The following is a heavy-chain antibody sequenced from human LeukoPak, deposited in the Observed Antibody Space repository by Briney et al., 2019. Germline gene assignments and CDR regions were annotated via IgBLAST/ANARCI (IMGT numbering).Heavy chain of an antibody. V-gene: IGHV3-48*03. J-gene: IGHJ6*04. CDR1: GLTFSSYE. D-gene: IGHD3-10*02. CDR2: ISSSGSTI. Sequence: TGGSLRLFCAASGLTFSSYEMNWVRQALGKGLEWVSYISSSGSTIYYADSVKGRFTISRDNAKNSLYLQMNSLTAEDTAVYYYAELGITMIGGVWGKGTTVTISS. CDR3: AELGITMIGGV.